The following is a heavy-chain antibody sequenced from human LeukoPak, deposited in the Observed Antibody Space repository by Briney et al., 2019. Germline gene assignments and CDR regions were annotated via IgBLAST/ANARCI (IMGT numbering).Heavy chain of an antibody. V-gene: IGHV4-34*01. D-gene: IGHD3-10*01. CDR3: ARDRETYPYNSGSVPFDY. CDR2: ISHTGTT. J-gene: IGHJ4*02. CDR1: GGSFSGHY. Sequence: SETLSLTCGVSGGSFSGHYWSWIRQPPGKGLEWIGEISHTGTTHSNPSLRSRVTISVDTPKNQFSLRLTSVTAADTAVYYCARDRETYPYNSGSVPFDYWGQGTLVTVSS.